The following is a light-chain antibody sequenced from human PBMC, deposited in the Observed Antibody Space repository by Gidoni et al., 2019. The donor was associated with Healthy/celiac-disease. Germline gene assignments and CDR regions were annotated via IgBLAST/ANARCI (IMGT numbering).Light chain of an antibody. CDR2: DVS. CDR1: SSDVGGYNY. CDR3: CSYAGSYTFVV. Sequence: QSALTQPRSVSGSPGQSVTISCTVTSSDVGGYNYVSWYKQHTGKAPKLMIYDVSKRPSGVPDRFSGSKSGNTASLTISGLQAEDEADYYCCSYAGSYTFVVFGGGTKLTVL. V-gene: IGLV2-11*01. J-gene: IGLJ2*01.